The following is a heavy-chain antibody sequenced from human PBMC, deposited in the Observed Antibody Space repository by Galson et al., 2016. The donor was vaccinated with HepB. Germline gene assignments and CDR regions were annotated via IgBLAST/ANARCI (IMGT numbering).Heavy chain of an antibody. D-gene: IGHD5-12*01. V-gene: IGHV4-39*01. CDR1: DGSISNINYS. J-gene: IGHJ4*02. CDR3: ARSPWRATSDFNY. CDR2: VYYSGNT. Sequence: SETLSLTCTVSDGSISNINYSWGWVRQPPGKGLEWIGTVYYSGNTYYNPSLTSRVTISVDTSQNQFSLKLSSVTAADTAVYYCARSPWRATSDFNYWGQGTLVTVSS.